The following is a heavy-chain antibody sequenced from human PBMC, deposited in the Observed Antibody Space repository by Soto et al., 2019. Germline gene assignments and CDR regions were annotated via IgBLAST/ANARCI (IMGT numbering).Heavy chain of an antibody. V-gene: IGHV3-23*01. D-gene: IGHD3-10*01. CDR3: AKPLTMVRGVISSYYGMDV. J-gene: IGHJ6*02. CDR2: ISASGGRT. Sequence: EVQLLESGGDLVQPGGSLRLSCAASGFTFSSYGLKWVRQAPGKGLEWVSSISASGGRTYYADSVKGRFTISRDNSKNTLDLQMNSLRAEDTAVYYCAKPLTMVRGVISSYYGMDVWGQGTTVTVSS. CDR1: GFTFSSYG.